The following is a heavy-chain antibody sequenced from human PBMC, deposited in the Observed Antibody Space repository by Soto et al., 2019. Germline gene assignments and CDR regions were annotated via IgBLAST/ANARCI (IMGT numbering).Heavy chain of an antibody. D-gene: IGHD3-9*01. Sequence: SETLSLTCTVSGGSVSSGSYYWSWIRQPPGKGLEWIGYIYYSGSTNYNPSLKSRVTISVDTSKNQFSLKLSSVTAAVTAVYYCARDGLDILTGYLIGMDVWGQGTTVTVSS. CDR2: IYYSGST. CDR3: ARDGLDILTGYLIGMDV. CDR1: GGSVSSGSYY. J-gene: IGHJ6*02. V-gene: IGHV4-61*01.